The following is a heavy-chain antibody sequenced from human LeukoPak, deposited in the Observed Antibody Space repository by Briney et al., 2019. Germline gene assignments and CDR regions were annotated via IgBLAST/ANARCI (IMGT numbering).Heavy chain of an antibody. D-gene: IGHD2-21*01. Sequence: SETLSLTCAVYGGSISSYYWSWIRQPPGKGLEWIGYIYYSGSTNYNPSLKSRVTISVDTSKNQFSLKLSSVTAADTAVYYCSLFSNWFDPWGQGTLVTVSS. CDR2: IYYSGST. CDR3: SLFSNWFDP. V-gene: IGHV4-59*01. J-gene: IGHJ5*02. CDR1: GGSISSYY.